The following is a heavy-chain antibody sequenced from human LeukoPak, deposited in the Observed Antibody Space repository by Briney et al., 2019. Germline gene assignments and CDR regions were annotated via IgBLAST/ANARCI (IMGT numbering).Heavy chain of an antibody. D-gene: IGHD1-26*01. V-gene: IGHV1-69*04. CDR3: ARDSGSYENPADY. CDR1: GGTFSSYA. J-gene: IGHJ4*02. CDR2: IIPILGIA. Sequence: SVKVSCKASGGTFSSYAISWVRQAPGQGLEWMGRIIPILGIANYAQKFQGRVTITADKSASTAYMELSSLRSEDTAVYYCARDSGSYENPADYWGQGTLVTVSS.